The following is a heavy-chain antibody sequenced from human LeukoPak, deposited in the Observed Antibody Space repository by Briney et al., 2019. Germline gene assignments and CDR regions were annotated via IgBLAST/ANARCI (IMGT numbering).Heavy chain of an antibody. CDR3: ARSAAYSSGWFSIDY. D-gene: IGHD6-19*01. CDR1: GYTFTNYW. Sequence: GEPLKISCKGSGYTFTNYWIGWVRKMAGKGLEWMGIIYPGDSDTRYSPSFQGQVTISADKSVSTAYLQWSSLKASDTAMYYCARSAAYSSGWFSIDYWGQGTLVTVSS. CDR2: IYPGDSDT. V-gene: IGHV5-51*01. J-gene: IGHJ4*02.